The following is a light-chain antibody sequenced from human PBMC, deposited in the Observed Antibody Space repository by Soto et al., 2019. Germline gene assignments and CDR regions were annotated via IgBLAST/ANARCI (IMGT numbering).Light chain of an antibody. Sequence: EKVMTQSPATLSMSPGARATLSCRASQSVSNFLAWYQQKPGQTPRLLIYGASTRATGIPARFSGSGSGTEFTLTISSLQSEDFAVYYWKQYSNWPSWTFGQGTKVEAK. CDR2: GAS. V-gene: IGKV3-15*01. CDR3: KQYSNWPSWT. CDR1: QSVSNF. J-gene: IGKJ1*01.